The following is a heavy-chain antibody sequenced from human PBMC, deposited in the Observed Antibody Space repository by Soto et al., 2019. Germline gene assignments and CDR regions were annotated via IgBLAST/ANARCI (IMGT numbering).Heavy chain of an antibody. CDR2: IYWDDDK. CDR1: GFSLSTSGVG. J-gene: IGHJ4*02. D-gene: IGHD2-21*02. V-gene: IGHV2-5*02. CDR3: AHRQGCGGDCEVLGY. Sequence: QITLKESGPTLVKPTQTLTLTCTFSGFSLSTSGVGVGWIRQPPGKALEWLALIYWDDDKRYSPSLKSRLTITKDTAKNHVVLTMTNMDPVDTATYYCAHRQGCGGDCEVLGYWGQGTLVTVSS.